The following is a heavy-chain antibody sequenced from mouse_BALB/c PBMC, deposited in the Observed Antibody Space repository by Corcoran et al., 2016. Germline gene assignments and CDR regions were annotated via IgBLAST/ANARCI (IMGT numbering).Heavy chain of an antibody. Sequence: QVTLIESGPGILQPSQTLSLTCSFSGFSLSTSGMGVSWSRQPSGKGLEWLAHSYWDDDKSYNPSLKSRLTISKDTSRNQVFLKITSVDTADTATYYCAGYDYFDYWGQGTTLTVSS. CDR2: SYWDDDK. D-gene: IGHD1-1*02. CDR1: GFSLSTSGMG. CDR3: AGYDYFDY. V-gene: IGHV8-12*01. J-gene: IGHJ2*01.